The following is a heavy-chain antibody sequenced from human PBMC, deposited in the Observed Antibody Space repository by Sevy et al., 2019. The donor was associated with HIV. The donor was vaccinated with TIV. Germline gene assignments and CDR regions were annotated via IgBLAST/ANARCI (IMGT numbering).Heavy chain of an antibody. CDR3: ARETPSCGMDG. V-gene: IGHV4-59*01. CDR1: GGSISSYY. Sequence: SETLSLTCTVSGGSISSYYWSWIRQPPGKGLEWIGYIYYSGSTNYNPSLKSRVTISVDTSKNQFSLKLSSVTAADTAVYYCARETPSCGMDGWGRGTTVTVSS. CDR2: IYYSGST. J-gene: IGHJ6*02.